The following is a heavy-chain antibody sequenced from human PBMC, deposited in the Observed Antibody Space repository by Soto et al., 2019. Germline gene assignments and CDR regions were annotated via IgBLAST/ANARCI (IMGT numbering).Heavy chain of an antibody. CDR2: ISSTGTTA. Sequence: QLQLVESGGGLVKPGGSLTLSCEVSGFTFSDFAMTWIRQAPGKGLEWVSYISSTGTTAYYAASVKGRFTISRDNAKKSLLLQMNSLKVEDTAVYYCAEGGYDLGHWGQGTLVTVSS. CDR1: GFTFSDFA. D-gene: IGHD5-12*01. V-gene: IGHV3-11*01. CDR3: AEGGYDLGH. J-gene: IGHJ1*01.